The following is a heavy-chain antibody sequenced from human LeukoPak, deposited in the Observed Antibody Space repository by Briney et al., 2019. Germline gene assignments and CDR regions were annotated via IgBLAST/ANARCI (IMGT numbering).Heavy chain of an antibody. CDR1: GGTFSSYA. J-gene: IGHJ3*02. Sequence: RASVKVSCKASGGTFSSYAISWVRQAPGQGLEWMGGIIPIFGTANYAQKFQGRVTITADESTSTAYMELSSLRSEDTAVYYCARMTTRGPAAFDIWGQGTMVTVSS. CDR3: ARMTTRGPAAFDI. CDR2: IIPIFGTA. D-gene: IGHD4-17*01. V-gene: IGHV1-69*13.